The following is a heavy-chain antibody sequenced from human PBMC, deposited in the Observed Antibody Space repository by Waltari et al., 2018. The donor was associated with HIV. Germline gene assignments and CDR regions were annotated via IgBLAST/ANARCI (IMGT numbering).Heavy chain of an antibody. J-gene: IGHJ3*01. CDR1: GFTGKLYD. CDR3: AKDGAPGRDAVCDI. CDR2: IRYDGGGE. V-gene: IGHV3-30*02. D-gene: IGHD1-26*01. Sequence: QVHVVESGGGVVQPGGSLRLSCIASGFTGKLYDIHWVRQAPGRGMGGVEGIRYDGGGEDYGGSVKVRFIVSRDNSKNAIFLEMTTLRQEDTAIYRCAKDGAPGRDAVCDIWGQGTMVTVS.